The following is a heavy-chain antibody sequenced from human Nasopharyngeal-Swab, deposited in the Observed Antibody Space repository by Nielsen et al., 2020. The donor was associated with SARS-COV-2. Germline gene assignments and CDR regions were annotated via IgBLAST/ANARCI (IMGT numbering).Heavy chain of an antibody. CDR3: ARTRYCSSGSCYMDV. D-gene: IGHD2-15*01. V-gene: IGHV3-7*01. J-gene: IGHJ6*03. CDR1: GFTFSSYW. CDR2: IKQDGSEK. Sequence: GESLKISCATSGFTFSSYWMSWVRQAPGKGLEWVANIKQDGSEKYYVDSVKGRFTISRDNAKNSLYLQMNSLRAEDTAVYYCARTRYCSSGSCYMDVWGKGTTVTVSS.